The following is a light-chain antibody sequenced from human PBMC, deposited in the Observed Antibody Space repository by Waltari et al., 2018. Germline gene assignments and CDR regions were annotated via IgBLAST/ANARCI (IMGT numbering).Light chain of an antibody. J-gene: IGKJ5*01. Sequence: IVLTQSPATLSLSPRETDTLSCRASHSVTNNYLAWDQQRPGQPPRLLISDASSRATGIPDRFSGSGSGTDFTLAISRLEPEDFAVYYCQQYGGSPPTTFGQGTRLEI. CDR1: HSVTNNY. CDR3: QQYGGSPPTT. CDR2: DAS. V-gene: IGKV3-20*01.